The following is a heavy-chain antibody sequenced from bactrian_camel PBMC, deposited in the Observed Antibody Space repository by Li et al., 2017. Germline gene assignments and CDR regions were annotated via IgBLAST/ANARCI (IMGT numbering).Heavy chain of an antibody. Sequence: HVQLVESGGGSAQAGGSLKLSCYVLAHDDACLAWFRQAPGKQREGVASLDGEGWETYSDSVKGRFTISRDNAKNTVYLQVNVLKPEDTAVYYCAADRWLWRASFVVRDYALWGQGTQVTVS. D-gene: IGHD4*01. CDR2: LDGEGWET. J-gene: IGHJ4*01. CDR3: AADRWLWRASFVVRDYAL. CDR1: VLAHDDAC. V-gene: IGHV3S6*01.